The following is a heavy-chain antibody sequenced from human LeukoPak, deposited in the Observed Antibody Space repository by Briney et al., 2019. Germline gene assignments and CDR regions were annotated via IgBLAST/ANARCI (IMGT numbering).Heavy chain of an antibody. D-gene: IGHD2-15*01. J-gene: IGHJ5*02. V-gene: IGHV4-38-2*01. CDR3: ARTVVAATNWFDP. CDR2: IYHSGIT. CDR1: GYSISSHY. Sequence: SETLSLTCGVSGYSISSHYWGWIRQPPGKGLEWIGTIYHSGITYYNPSLKSRVTISVDTSKNQSSLKLSSVTAADTAVYYCARTVVAATNWFDPWGQGTPVTASS.